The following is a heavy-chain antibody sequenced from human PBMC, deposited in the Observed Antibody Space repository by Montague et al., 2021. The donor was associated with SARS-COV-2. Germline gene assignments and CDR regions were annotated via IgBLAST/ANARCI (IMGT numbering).Heavy chain of an antibody. CDR1: GDSMRSSY. Sequence: SETLSLTCTVSGDSMRSSYWNWIRQPPGKGLEYIGYTYYSGVANYNPSPRSRVTISLGTSKNQFSLNLRSVAAADTAVYYCARSVVGGTYRHTRWFDPWGQGTLVTVFS. J-gene: IGHJ5*02. CDR3: ARSVVGGTYRHTRWFDP. D-gene: IGHD3-16*02. V-gene: IGHV4-59*13. CDR2: TYYSGVA.